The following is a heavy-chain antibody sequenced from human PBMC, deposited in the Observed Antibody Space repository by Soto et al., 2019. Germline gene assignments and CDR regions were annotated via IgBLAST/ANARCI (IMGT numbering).Heavy chain of an antibody. CDR2: IFWNDDE. CDR1: GFSLTTSGVG. CDR3: VHIGYSYGPFGY. Sequence: SGPTLVNPTQTLTLTCTFSGFSLTTSGVGVGWIRQPPGKALEWLALIFWNDDERYSPSLKSRLTITKDTSKNQVVLTMTNMDPVDTATYYCVHIGYSYGPFGYWGRGTLVTVSS. D-gene: IGHD5-18*01. J-gene: IGHJ4*02. V-gene: IGHV2-5*01.